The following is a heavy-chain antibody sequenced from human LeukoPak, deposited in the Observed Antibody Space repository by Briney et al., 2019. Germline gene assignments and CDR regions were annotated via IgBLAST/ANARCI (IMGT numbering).Heavy chain of an antibody. CDR1: GYTFTSYA. D-gene: IGHD3-10*01. J-gene: IGHJ4*02. V-gene: IGHV7-4-1*02. CDR2: INTNTGNP. CDR3: ARDSGFGEFEIVVLDY. Sequence: ASVKVSCKASGYTFTSYAMNWVRQAPGQGLEWMGWINTNTGNPTYAQGFTGRFVFSLDTSASTAYLQISSLKAEDTAVYYCARDSGFGEFEIVVLDYWGQGTLVTVSS.